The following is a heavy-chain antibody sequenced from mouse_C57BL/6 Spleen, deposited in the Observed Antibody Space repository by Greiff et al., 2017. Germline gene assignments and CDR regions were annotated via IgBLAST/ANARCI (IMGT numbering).Heavy chain of an antibody. CDR2: IDPSDSYT. CDR1: GYTFTSYW. D-gene: IGHD2-1*01. V-gene: IGHV1-69*01. J-gene: IGHJ4*01. Sequence: VQLQQPGAELVMPGASVKLSCKASGYTFTSYWMNGVKQRPGQGLEWIGEIDPSDSYTNYNQKFKGKSTLTVDKSSSTAYMQLSSLTSEDSAVYYCARRNYGNSYAMDYWGQGTSVTVSS. CDR3: ARRNYGNSYAMDY.